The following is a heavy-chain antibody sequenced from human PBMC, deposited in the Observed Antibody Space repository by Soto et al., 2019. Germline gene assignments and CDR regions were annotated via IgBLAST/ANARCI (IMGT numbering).Heavy chain of an antibody. J-gene: IGHJ4*02. CDR1: GGSISSYY. V-gene: IGHV4-59*08. CDR2: IYYSGST. Sequence: PSETLSLTCTVSGGSISSYYWSWLRQPPGKGLEWIGYIYYSGSTNYNPSLKSRVTISVDTSKNQFSLKLSSVTAADTAVYYCARRYGSPIDYWGQGTLVTVSS. CDR3: ARRYGSPIDY. D-gene: IGHD1-26*01.